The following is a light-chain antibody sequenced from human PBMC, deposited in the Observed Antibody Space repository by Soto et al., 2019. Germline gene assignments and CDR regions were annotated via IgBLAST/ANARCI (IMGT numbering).Light chain of an antibody. V-gene: IGKV3-15*01. CDR1: QSVDIN. Sequence: EIVLTQSPATLSVSPGDRVTLSCRASQSVDINLAWYQQKAGQAPRLLIYAASTRATGTPARFSGSGSGTEFTLTINSLQSEDFAVYYCQPYNNWPLTFGGGTKVDIK. CDR3: QPYNNWPLT. CDR2: AAS. J-gene: IGKJ4*01.